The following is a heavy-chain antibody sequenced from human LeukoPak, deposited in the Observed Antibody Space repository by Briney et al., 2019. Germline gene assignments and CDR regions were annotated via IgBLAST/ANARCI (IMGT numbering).Heavy chain of an antibody. Sequence: GGSLRFSCAASGFTFSSHSMNWVRQAPGKGLEWVSSISSSSSYIYYADSVKGRFTISRDNAKNSLYLQMSSLRAEDTAVYYCARDDRDGYHYRGDYWGQGTLVTVSS. V-gene: IGHV3-21*01. D-gene: IGHD5-24*01. CDR1: GFTFSSHS. J-gene: IGHJ4*02. CDR2: ISSSSSYI. CDR3: ARDDRDGYHYRGDY.